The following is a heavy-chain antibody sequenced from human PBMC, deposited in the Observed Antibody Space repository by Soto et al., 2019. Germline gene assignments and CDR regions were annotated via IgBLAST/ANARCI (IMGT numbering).Heavy chain of an antibody. V-gene: IGHV1-69*01. Sequence: QVQPVQSGSEVKKPGSSVRVSCKTGSFYAVSWVRQAPGQGLEWMGGLIPVFDTPSYAQKYQGRVTITADESKSTAYMELSSLRSEDTALYYCASTPVTGRYSYYVMDAWDQGIAVTVSS. CDR2: LIPVFDTP. CDR3: ASTPVTGRYSYYVMDA. CDR1: GSFYA. J-gene: IGHJ6*02. D-gene: IGHD4-4*01.